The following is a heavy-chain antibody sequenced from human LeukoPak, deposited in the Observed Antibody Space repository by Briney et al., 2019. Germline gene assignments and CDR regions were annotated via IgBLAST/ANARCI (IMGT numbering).Heavy chain of an antibody. Sequence: GGSLRLSCAASGFTFSSYAMHXVRXAPGXXXXXXAVISYDGSNKYYADSVKGRFTISRDNSKNTLYLQMNSLRAEDTAVYYRASGESTGDDTYYFDYWGQGTLVTVSS. CDR1: GFTFSSYA. V-gene: IGHV3-30*04. J-gene: IGHJ4*02. D-gene: IGHD2-21*01. CDR2: ISYDGSNK. CDR3: ASGESTGDDTYYFDY.